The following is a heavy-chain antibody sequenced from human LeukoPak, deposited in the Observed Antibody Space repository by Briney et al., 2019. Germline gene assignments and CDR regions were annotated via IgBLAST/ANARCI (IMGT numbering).Heavy chain of an antibody. J-gene: IGHJ4*02. D-gene: IGHD6-19*01. Sequence: QAGGSLRLSCAASGFTFDNYAMHWVRQAPGKGLEWVSGISWNSGSIGYADSVKGRFTISRDNAKNSLYLQMNSLRAEDTALYYCAKDRVPVAGQSTFDYWGQGTLVTVSS. CDR2: ISWNSGSI. CDR1: GFTFDNYA. V-gene: IGHV3-9*01. CDR3: AKDRVPVAGQSTFDY.